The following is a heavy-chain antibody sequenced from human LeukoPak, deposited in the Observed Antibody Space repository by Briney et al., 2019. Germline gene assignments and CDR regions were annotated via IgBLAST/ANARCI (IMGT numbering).Heavy chain of an antibody. CDR1: GGSMSSSSYY. CDR2: IYYSGST. J-gene: IGHJ4*02. V-gene: IGHV4-39*07. Sequence: SETLSLTCTVSGGSMSSSSYYWGWIRQPPGKGLEWIGSIYYSGSTYYNPSLKSRVTISVDTSKNQFSLKLSSVTAADTAVYYCARDRVAYSYGYDYWGQGTLVTVSS. D-gene: IGHD5-18*01. CDR3: ARDRVAYSYGYDY.